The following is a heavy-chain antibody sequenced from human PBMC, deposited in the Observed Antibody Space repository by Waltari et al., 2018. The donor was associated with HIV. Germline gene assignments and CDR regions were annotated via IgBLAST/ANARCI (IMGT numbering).Heavy chain of an antibody. CDR3: ARARGPYVWGSYRNYGMDV. D-gene: IGHD3-16*02. V-gene: IGHV4-4*07. CDR2: IYTSGST. CDR1: GGSISSYY. J-gene: IGHJ6*02. Sequence: QVQLQESGPGLVKPSETLSLTCTVSGGSISSYYWSWIRQPAGKGLEWIGRIYTSGSTNYNPSRKSRVTMSVDTSKNQFSLKLSSVTAADTAVYYCARARGPYVWGSYRNYGMDVWGQGTTVTVSS.